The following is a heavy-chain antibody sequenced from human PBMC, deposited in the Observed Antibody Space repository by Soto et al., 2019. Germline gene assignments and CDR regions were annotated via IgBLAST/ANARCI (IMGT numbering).Heavy chain of an antibody. Sequence: QVQLVQSGAEVKKPGASVKVSCKASGYTFSSYEINWVRQATGQGLEWMGWLNPNSGDTGYAQKFQGRVTLTRNTSINTAYIDLSSLTSDDTAVYYCATSGGGWYLYWGQGTLVTVSS. V-gene: IGHV1-8*01. J-gene: IGHJ4*02. CDR2: LNPNSGDT. CDR1: GYTFSSYE. D-gene: IGHD6-19*01. CDR3: ATSGGGWYLY.